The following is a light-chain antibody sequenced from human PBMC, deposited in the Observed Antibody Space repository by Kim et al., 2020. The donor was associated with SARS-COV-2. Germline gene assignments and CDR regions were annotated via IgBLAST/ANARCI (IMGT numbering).Light chain of an antibody. V-gene: IGKV1-39*01. CDR2: AAS. CDR3: QHSYSAPPYT. CDR1: QTIRTY. J-gene: IGKJ2*01. Sequence: AAVGDRVTITCRASQTIRTYLNWYQQKPGKAPKLLIYAASTLQSGVPSRFSGSGSGTDFTLTISSLQPEDFATYYCQHSYSAPPYTFGQGTKLEIK.